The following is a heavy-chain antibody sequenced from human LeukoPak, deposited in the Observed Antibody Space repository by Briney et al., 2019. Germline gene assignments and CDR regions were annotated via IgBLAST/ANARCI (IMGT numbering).Heavy chain of an antibody. CDR2: IYSTGST. V-gene: IGHV4-4*07. CDR1: GGSISSYY. CDR3: ARDRSGWYGQEY. Sequence: SQTLSLTCTVAGGSISSYYWSWIRQPAGKGLEWIGRIYSTGSTNYDPSLKSRVTISVDNSKNQFSLKLSSVTAADTAVYYCARDRSGWYGQEYWGQGNLVTVSS. J-gene: IGHJ4*02. D-gene: IGHD6-19*01.